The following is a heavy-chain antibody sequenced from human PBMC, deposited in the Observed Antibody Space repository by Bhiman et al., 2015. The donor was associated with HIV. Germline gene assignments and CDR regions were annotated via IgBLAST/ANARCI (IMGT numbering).Heavy chain of an antibody. CDR2: ISYDGSNK. CDR1: GFTFSTYA. D-gene: IGHD1-26*01. Sequence: QVQLVESGGGVVQPGRSLRLSCAASGFTFSTYAMHWVRQAPGKGLEWVAIISYDGSNKYYADSVTGRFTISRDNSKNTLYLQMNSLRDEDTAVYYCASNLNSGTYTWGQGTLVTVSS. V-gene: IGHV3-30*04. J-gene: IGHJ5*02. CDR3: ASNLNSGTYT.